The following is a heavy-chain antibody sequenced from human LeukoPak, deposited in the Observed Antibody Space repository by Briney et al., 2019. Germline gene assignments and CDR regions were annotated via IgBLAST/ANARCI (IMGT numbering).Heavy chain of an antibody. J-gene: IGHJ3*02. CDR3: ASSVRGRRDVLRFLEWLFRDAFDI. Sequence: ASVKVSCKASGYTFTSYYMHWVRQAPGQGLEWMGIINPSGGSTSYAQKFQGRVTMTRDMSTSTAYMELRSLRSDDTAVYYCASSVRGRRDVLRFLEWLFRDAFDIWGQGTMVTVSS. V-gene: IGHV1-46*01. CDR1: GYTFTSYY. CDR2: INPSGGST. D-gene: IGHD3-3*01.